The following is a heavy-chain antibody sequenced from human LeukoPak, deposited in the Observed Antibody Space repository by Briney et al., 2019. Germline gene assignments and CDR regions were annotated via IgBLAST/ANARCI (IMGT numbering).Heavy chain of an antibody. CDR1: GFTFSTYW. V-gene: IGHV3-7*01. J-gene: IGHJ4*02. CDR2: IKQDGSEK. CDR3: AQRGDRSSPFDY. D-gene: IGHD6-6*01. Sequence: GGSLRLSCAASGFTFSTYWMTWVRQAPGKGLEWVANIKQDGSEKYYVDSVKGRFTISRDNAKNSLYLQMNSLRAEDTAVYYCAQRGDRSSPFDYWGQGTLVTVSS.